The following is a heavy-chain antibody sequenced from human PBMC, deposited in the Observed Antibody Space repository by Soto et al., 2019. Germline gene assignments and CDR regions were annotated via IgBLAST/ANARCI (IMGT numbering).Heavy chain of an antibody. Sequence: PGGSLRLSCAASGFTFSSYGMHWVRQAPGKGLEWVAVIWYDGSNKYYADSVKGRFTISRDNSKNTLYLQMNSLRAEDTAVYYCARDPQSGTWKEWRYYYGMDGWGQGTTVTVSS. D-gene: IGHD3-3*01. V-gene: IGHV3-33*01. CDR1: GFTFSSYG. CDR2: IWYDGSNK. CDR3: ARDPQSGTWKEWRYYYGMDG. J-gene: IGHJ6*02.